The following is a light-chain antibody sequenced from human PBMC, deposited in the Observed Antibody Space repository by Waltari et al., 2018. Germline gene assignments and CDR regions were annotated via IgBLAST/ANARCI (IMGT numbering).Light chain of an antibody. CDR3: QQYNRWPPIT. Sequence: EIVMTQSPATLSVSPGETATLPGRASQRVSSNVAWYQKKPGQAPRLLIYDASTRAPSIPARFRGSGSGTEFTLTISSLQSEDFAVYYCQQYNRWPPITFGHGTRLEI. J-gene: IGKJ5*01. CDR1: QRVSSN. V-gene: IGKV3-15*01. CDR2: DAS.